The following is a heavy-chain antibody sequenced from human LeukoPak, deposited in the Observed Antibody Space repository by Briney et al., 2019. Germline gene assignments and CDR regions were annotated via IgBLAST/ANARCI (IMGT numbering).Heavy chain of an antibody. CDR1: GFTFGDHY. V-gene: IGHV3-72*01. CDR2: TRNTASYTT. D-gene: IGHD5-18*01. CDR3: AKGYSNGYGA. J-gene: IGHJ5*02. Sequence: GGSLRLSCAASGFTFGDHYMDWVRQAPGKGLEWVGRTRNTASYTTQYAASVKGRFTISRDDSKNSLYLQMNSLKTEDTAVYYCAKGYSNGYGAWGQGTLVTVSS.